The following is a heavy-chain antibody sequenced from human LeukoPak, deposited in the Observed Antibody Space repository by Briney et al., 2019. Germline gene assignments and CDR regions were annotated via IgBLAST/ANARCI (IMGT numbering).Heavy chain of an antibody. CDR1: GYTFTGYY. CDR2: INPNSGGT. D-gene: IGHD6-19*01. CDR3: ARDRWVWSIDSSGWYGHFDY. V-gene: IGHV1-2*02. Sequence: ASVKVSCKASGYTFTGYYMHWVRQAPGQGLEWMGWINPNSGGTNYAQKFQGRVTMTRGTSISTAYMELSRLRSDDTAVYYCARDRWVWSIDSSGWYGHFDYWGQGTLVTVSS. J-gene: IGHJ4*02.